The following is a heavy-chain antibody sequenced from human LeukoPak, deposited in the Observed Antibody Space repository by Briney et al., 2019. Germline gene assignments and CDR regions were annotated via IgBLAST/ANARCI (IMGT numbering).Heavy chain of an antibody. CDR1: GFTFNTYS. J-gene: IGHJ6*02. Sequence: PGGSLRLSCAASGFTFNTYSINWVRQAPGKGLEWVSSISSSSSYIYYADSVKGRFTISRDNSKNSLYLQMNSLRAEDTAVYYCAKDLNYDSSGYYYVDGMDVWGQGTTVTVSS. V-gene: IGHV3-21*04. CDR2: ISSSSSYI. CDR3: AKDLNYDSSGYYYVDGMDV. D-gene: IGHD3-22*01.